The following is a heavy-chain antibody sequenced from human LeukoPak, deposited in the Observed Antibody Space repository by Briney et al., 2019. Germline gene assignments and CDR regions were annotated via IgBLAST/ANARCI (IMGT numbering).Heavy chain of an antibody. V-gene: IGHV1-3*01. Sequence: ASVKVSCKASGYTFTSYAMHWVRQAPGQRLEWMGWINADNGNTKYSQKFQGRVTITRDTSASTAYMELSSLRSEDTAVYYCARGQGTMVREGDYWGQGTLVTVSS. CDR1: GYTFTSYA. CDR3: ARGQGTMVREGDY. D-gene: IGHD3-10*01. CDR2: INADNGNT. J-gene: IGHJ4*02.